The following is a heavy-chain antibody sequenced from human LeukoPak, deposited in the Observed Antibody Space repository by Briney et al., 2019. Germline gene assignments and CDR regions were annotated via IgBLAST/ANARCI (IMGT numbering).Heavy chain of an antibody. CDR3: ARAWGIVGATGGAFDI. J-gene: IGHJ3*02. V-gene: IGHV3-30*14. CDR2: ISYDGSNK. D-gene: IGHD1-26*01. CDR1: RFTFSNYA. Sequence: GRSLRLSCSASRFTFSNYAMHWVRQAPGKGREWVAIISYDGSNKYYADSVKGRFTISRDNSKNTLYLQMNSLRAEDTAVYYCARAWGIVGATGGAFDIWGQGTMVTVSS.